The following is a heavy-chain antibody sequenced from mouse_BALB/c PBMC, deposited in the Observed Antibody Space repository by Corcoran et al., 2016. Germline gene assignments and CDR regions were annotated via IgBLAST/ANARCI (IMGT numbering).Heavy chain of an antibody. Sequence: EVQLQQSRPELVKPGASMKISCKASGYSFTGYTMNWVKQSHGKNLEWIGLINPYNGGTSYNQKFKGKATLTVDKSSSTAYMELLSLTSEDSAVYYCERGVYYLTYAMDYWGQGTSVTVSS. D-gene: IGHD2-1*01. CDR3: ERGVYYLTYAMDY. V-gene: IGHV1-18*01. J-gene: IGHJ4*01. CDR2: INPYNGGT. CDR1: GYSFTGYT.